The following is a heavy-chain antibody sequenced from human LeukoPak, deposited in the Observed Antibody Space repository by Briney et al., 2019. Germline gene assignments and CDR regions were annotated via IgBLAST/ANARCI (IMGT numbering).Heavy chain of an antibody. CDR3: ANHYYDSSGYLGFIYYFDY. J-gene: IGHJ4*02. Sequence: GGSLRLSCAASGFTFSSYAMSWVRQAPGKGLEWVSAISGSGGSTYYADSVKGRFTISRDNSKNTLYLQMNSLRAEDTAVYYCANHYYDSSGYLGFIYYFDYWGQGTLVTVSS. V-gene: IGHV3-23*01. D-gene: IGHD3-22*01. CDR1: GFTFSSYA. CDR2: ISGSGGST.